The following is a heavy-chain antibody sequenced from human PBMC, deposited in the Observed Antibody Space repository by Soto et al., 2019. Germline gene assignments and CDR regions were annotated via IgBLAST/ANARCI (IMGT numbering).Heavy chain of an antibody. CDR3: ARAVSYGDYPFVGY. J-gene: IGHJ4*02. CDR1: GYTFTSYA. D-gene: IGHD4-17*01. CDR2: INAGNGNT. V-gene: IGHV1-3*01. Sequence: ASVKVSCKASGYTFTSYAMHWVRQAPGQRLEWMGWINAGNGNTKYSQKFQGRVTITRDTSASTAYMELSSLSSEDTAVYYCARAVSYGDYPFVGYWGQGTLVTVSS.